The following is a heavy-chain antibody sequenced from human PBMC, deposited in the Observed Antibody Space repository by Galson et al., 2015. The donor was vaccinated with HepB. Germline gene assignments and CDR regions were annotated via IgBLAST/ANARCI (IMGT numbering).Heavy chain of an antibody. CDR3: AKDDQLRHYYYYGMDV. Sequence: LRLSCAASGFTFSSYGMHWVRQAPGKGLEWVAVIWYDGSNKYYADSVKGRFTISRDNSKNTLYLQMNSLRAEDTAVYYCAKDDQLRHYYYYGMDVWGQGTTVTVSS. V-gene: IGHV3-33*06. CDR1: GFTFSSYG. J-gene: IGHJ6*02. CDR2: IWYDGSNK. D-gene: IGHD5-24*01.